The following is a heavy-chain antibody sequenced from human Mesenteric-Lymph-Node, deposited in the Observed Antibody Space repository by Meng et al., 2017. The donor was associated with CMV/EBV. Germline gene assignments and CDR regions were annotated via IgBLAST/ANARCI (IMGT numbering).Heavy chain of an antibody. CDR3: ARIAVAVEYYFDY. CDR2: INPNRGDT. D-gene: IGHD6-19*01. V-gene: IGHV1-2*02. J-gene: IGHJ4*02. CDR1: GYTFTGYY. Sequence: ASVKVSCKASGYTFTGYYIHWVRQAPEQGLEWMGWINPNRGDTNFAQKFQGRVTMTRDTSISTAYMELSRLRSDDTAVYYCARIAVAVEYYFDYWGQGTLVTVSS.